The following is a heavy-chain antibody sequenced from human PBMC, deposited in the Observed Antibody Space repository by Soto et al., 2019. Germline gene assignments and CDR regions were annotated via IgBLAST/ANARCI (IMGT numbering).Heavy chain of an antibody. CDR3: ARHRGRFTDYYYYYRDV. J-gene: IGHJ6*03. D-gene: IGHD6-19*01. Sequence: QVQLQESGPGLVKPSETLSLTCPVSGGSISSYYWSWIRQPPGKGLEWIGYIYYSGSTNYNPSLKSRVTISVDTSKNQFTLKRSSVAAADTAVYYWARHRGRFTDYYYYYRDVWCKGTTVTVSS. V-gene: IGHV4-59*08. CDR2: IYYSGST. CDR1: GGSISSYY.